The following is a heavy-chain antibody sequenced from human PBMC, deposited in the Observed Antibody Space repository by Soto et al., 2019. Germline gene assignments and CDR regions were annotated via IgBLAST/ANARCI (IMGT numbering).Heavy chain of an antibody. CDR1: GFTYNIYA. CDR2: ISAGVIDT. CDR3: ATQFSSSTWYPFDH. V-gene: IGHV3-23*01. Sequence: EVQLLESGEALVQPGGSLRLSCAASGFTYNIYAMSWVRQAPGKGLEWVSGISAGVIDTYYADSVKGRFTVSRDDSKNTLYLQMNSLRADDTAVYYCATQFSSSTWYPFDHWGRGTLVTVSS. D-gene: IGHD6-13*01. J-gene: IGHJ4*02.